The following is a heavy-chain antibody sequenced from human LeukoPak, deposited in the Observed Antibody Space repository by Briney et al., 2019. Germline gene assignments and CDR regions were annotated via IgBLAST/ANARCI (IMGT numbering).Heavy chain of an antibody. D-gene: IGHD3-10*01. V-gene: IGHV4-34*09. J-gene: IGHJ5*02. CDR2: INHSGST. Sequence: SETLSLTCAVYGGSFSGYYWSWIRQPPGKGLEWIGEINHSGSTNYNPSLKSRVTISVDTSKNQFSLELSSVTAADTAVYYCARVLEFWFDPWGQGTLVTVSS. CDR1: GGSFSGYY. CDR3: ARVLEFWFDP.